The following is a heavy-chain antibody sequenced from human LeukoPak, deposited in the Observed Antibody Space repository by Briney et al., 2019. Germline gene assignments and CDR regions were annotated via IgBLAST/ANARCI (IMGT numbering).Heavy chain of an antibody. D-gene: IGHD1-14*01. J-gene: IGHJ3*02. Sequence: ASVKVSCKASGYTFTNYYIHWVRQAPGQGLEWMGWINPNNGDSLYAQKFQGRVSMTRSISISTAYMELSSLRSDDTALYFCATRSESNCPGAFDIWGQGTMVTVSS. CDR3: ATRSESNCPGAFDI. CDR1: GYTFTNYY. CDR2: INPNNGDS. V-gene: IGHV1-8*02.